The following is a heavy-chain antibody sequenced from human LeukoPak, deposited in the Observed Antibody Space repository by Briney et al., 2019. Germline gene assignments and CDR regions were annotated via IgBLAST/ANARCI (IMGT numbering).Heavy chain of an antibody. D-gene: IGHD1-26*01. CDR2: IKQDGSEK. Sequence: GGSLRLSCAASGFTFSSYWMSWVRQAPGKGLEWVANIKQDGSEKYYVDSVKGRFTVSRDNAKNSLFLQMNSLRAEDTSVYYCARDSGSYPYWGQGTLVTVSS. CDR3: ARDSGSYPY. V-gene: IGHV3-7*01. CDR1: GFTFSSYW. J-gene: IGHJ4*02.